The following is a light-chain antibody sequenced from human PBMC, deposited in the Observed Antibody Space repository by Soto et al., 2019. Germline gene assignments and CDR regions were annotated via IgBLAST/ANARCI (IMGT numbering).Light chain of an antibody. J-gene: IGKJ1*01. CDR2: GAS. Sequence: EVGMKQSPATLSVTKGERATLSFRASQSVSSNLAWYQQKPGQTPRLLIYGASTRATGIPDRFSGSGSGTDFTITISRLEPEDFAVYYCQQYGSSGTFGQGSKVDIK. CDR3: QQYGSSGT. CDR1: QSVSSN. V-gene: IGKV3-20*01.